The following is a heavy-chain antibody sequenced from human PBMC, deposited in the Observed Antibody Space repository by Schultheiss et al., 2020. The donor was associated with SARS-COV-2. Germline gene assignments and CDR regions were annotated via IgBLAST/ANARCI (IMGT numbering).Heavy chain of an antibody. CDR2: IYHSGST. J-gene: IGHJ5*02. D-gene: IGHD2-2*01. CDR1: GGSFSGYY. V-gene: IGHV4-34*01. CDR3: ARGPRGLVVPAYLGWFDP. Sequence: SETLSLTCAVYGGSFSGYYWSWIRQPPGKGLEWIGEIYHSGSTNYNPSLKSRVTISVDKSKNQFSLQLNSVTPEDTAVYYCARGPRGLVVPAYLGWFDPWGQGTLVTVSS.